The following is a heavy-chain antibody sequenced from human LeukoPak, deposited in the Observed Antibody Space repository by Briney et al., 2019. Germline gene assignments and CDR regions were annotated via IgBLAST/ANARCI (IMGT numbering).Heavy chain of an antibody. Sequence: ASVKASCKASGGTFSSYTISWVRQAPGQGLEWMGRIIPILGIANYAQKFQGRVTITADKSTSTAYVELSGLRSEDTAVYYCARDVEVAGLRGFDYWGQGTLVTVSS. J-gene: IGHJ4*02. V-gene: IGHV1-69*04. CDR1: GGTFSSYT. CDR3: ARDVEVAGLRGFDY. CDR2: IIPILGIA. D-gene: IGHD6-19*01.